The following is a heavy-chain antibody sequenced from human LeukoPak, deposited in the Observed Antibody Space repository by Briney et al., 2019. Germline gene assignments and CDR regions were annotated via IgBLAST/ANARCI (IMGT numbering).Heavy chain of an antibody. CDR2: IIPIFGTA. V-gene: IGHV1-69*06. Sequence: SVKVSCKASGGTFSSYAISWVRQAPGQGLEWMGGIIPIFGTANYAQKFQGRVTITADKSTSTAYMELSSLRSEDTAVYYCARASGYGITIFGGLGYFDYWGQGTLVTVSS. CDR1: GGTFSSYA. J-gene: IGHJ4*02. CDR3: ARASGYGITIFGGLGYFDY. D-gene: IGHD3-3*01.